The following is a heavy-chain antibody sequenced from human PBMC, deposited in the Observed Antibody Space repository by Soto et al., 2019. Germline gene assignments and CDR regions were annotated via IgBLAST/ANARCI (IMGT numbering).Heavy chain of an antibody. V-gene: IGHV4-4*02. CDR1: GGSISSNKW. CDR2: IHHSGST. Sequence: QVQLQESGPGLVKPSETLSLTCAVYGGSISSNKWWSWVRQPPGKGLEWIGEIHHSGSTNYHPSHKSRVTISVDKSNNQFSQKPTSVTAADSAVYYCARDDHIVVVPTSLGAMDVWGQGTTVTVSS. CDR3: ARDDHIVVVPTSLGAMDV. J-gene: IGHJ6*02. D-gene: IGHD2-2*01.